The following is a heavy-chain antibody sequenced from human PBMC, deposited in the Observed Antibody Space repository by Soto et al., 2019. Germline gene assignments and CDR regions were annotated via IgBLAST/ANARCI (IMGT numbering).Heavy chain of an antibody. CDR2: IYYRGDT. CDR1: GVSISSSSYY. CDR3: ARKGAGTSWSVFDY. V-gene: IGHV4-39*01. Sequence: PSDTLSLTCTVSGVSISSSSYYCGWIRQPPGKLLEWIGSIYYRGDTYYNPSLKTRVTISVDSSKNQFPLKLSSVPAADRAVYYCARKGAGTSWSVFDYWGQGPLVTVSS. D-gene: IGHD3-3*01. J-gene: IGHJ4*02.